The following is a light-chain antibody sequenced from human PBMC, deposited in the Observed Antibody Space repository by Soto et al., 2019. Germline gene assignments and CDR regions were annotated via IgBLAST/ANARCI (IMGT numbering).Light chain of an antibody. CDR1: SSDVGGYNY. J-gene: IGLJ1*01. CDR3: SSYTSSSTLGYV. Sequence: QSALTQPASVSGSPGQSITISCTGTSSDVGGYNYVSWYQQRPGKAPKLMIYDVSNRPSGVSNRFSGSKSGNTASLTISGLQAEDEADYYCSSYTSSSTLGYVFGTGTKVTVL. CDR2: DVS. V-gene: IGLV2-14*01.